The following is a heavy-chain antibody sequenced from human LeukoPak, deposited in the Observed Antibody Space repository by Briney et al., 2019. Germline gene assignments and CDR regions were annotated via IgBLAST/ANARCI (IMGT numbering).Heavy chain of an antibody. Sequence: GESLKISCKGSGYSFTSYWIGWVRQMPGKGLEWMGIIYPGDSDTRYSPSFQGQVTISADKSISTAYLQWSSLKASDTAMYYCARPRDGYNEGGLGTDYFDYWGQGTLVTVSS. J-gene: IGHJ4*02. V-gene: IGHV5-51*01. D-gene: IGHD5-24*01. CDR3: ARPRDGYNEGGLGTDYFDY. CDR1: GYSFTSYW. CDR2: IYPGDSDT.